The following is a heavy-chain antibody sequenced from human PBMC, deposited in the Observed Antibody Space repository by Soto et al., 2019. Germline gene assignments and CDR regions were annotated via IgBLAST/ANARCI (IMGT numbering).Heavy chain of an antibody. Sequence: SETLSLTCTVSGGSITNYYWNWIRQTPGKGLEWIADFFYSGITNSNPSLRSRVTISVDTSKNQFSLRLTSVTAADTAVYYCARAGYSGYDAFDIWGQGTMVTVSS. V-gene: IGHV4-59*01. CDR1: GGSITNYY. D-gene: IGHD5-12*01. CDR2: FFYSGIT. CDR3: ARAGYSGYDAFDI. J-gene: IGHJ3*02.